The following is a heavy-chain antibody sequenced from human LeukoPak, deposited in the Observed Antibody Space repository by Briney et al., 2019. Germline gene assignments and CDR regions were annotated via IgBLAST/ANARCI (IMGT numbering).Heavy chain of an antibody. J-gene: IGHJ3*02. Sequence: ASVKVSCKASGYTFTSYGISWVRQAPGQGLEWMGWISAYNGNTNYAQKFQGRVTMTRDTSISTAYMELSRLRSDDTAVYYCARDLRSSGSSDAFDIWGQGTMVTVSS. CDR2: ISAYNGNT. CDR3: ARDLRSSGSSDAFDI. CDR1: GYTFTSYG. D-gene: IGHD1-26*01. V-gene: IGHV1-18*01.